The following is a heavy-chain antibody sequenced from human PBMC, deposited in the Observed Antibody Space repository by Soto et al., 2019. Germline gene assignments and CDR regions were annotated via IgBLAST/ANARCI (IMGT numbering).Heavy chain of an antibody. CDR1: GGSFSGYY. CDR2: INHSGST. J-gene: IGHJ6*03. D-gene: IGHD6-6*01. Sequence: SETLSFTCAVYGGSFSGYYWSWIRQPPGKGLEWIGEINHSGSTNYNPSLKSRVTISVDTAKNQFSLKLGSVTAADTAVYYCARIGSIAALYYYYYMDVWGKGTTVTVSS. CDR3: ARIGSIAALYYYYYMDV. V-gene: IGHV4-34*01.